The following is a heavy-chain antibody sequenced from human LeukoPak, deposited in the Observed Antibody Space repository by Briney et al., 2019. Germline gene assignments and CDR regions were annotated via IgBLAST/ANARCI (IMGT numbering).Heavy chain of an antibody. D-gene: IGHD1-26*01. V-gene: IGHV4-31*03. J-gene: IGHJ5*02. CDR1: GGSISSGVYY. Sequence: SETLSLTCTVSGGSISSGVYYWSWIRQHPGKGLEWIGYIYYSGSTYYNPSLKSRVSISVDTSKNQFPLRLSSVTAADTAVYYCARDNGLGRGGVDPWGQGTLVTVSS. CDR2: IYYSGST. CDR3: ARDNGLGRGGVDP.